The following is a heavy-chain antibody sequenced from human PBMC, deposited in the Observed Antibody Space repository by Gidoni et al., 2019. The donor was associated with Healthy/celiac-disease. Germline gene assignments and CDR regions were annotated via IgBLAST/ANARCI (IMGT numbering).Heavy chain of an antibody. D-gene: IGHD3-10*01. Sequence: EVQLVESGGGLVQPGWSLRLSCAASGFTFDDYAMHWVRQAPGKGLEWVSGISWNSGSIGYADSVKGRFTISRDNAKNSLYLQMNSLRAEDTALYYCAKLGSGLYGMDVWGQGTTVTVSS. CDR3: AKLGSGLYGMDV. V-gene: IGHV3-9*01. J-gene: IGHJ6*02. CDR1: GFTFDDYA. CDR2: ISWNSGSI.